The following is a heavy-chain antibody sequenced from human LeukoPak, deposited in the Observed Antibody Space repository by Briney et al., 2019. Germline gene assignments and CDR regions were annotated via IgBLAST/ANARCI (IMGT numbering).Heavy chain of an antibody. D-gene: IGHD5-18*01. V-gene: IGHV3-48*03. CDR1: GFTFSSYE. CDR3: ARGERGFSYGPIDS. Sequence: PGGSLRLSCAASGFTFSSYEMSWVRQAPGKGLEWASYISSSGNTIYYADSVKGRFTISRDNAKNSLFLQMNSLRVEDMAIYYCARGERGFSYGPIDSWGQGTLVTVSS. CDR2: ISSSGNTI. J-gene: IGHJ4*02.